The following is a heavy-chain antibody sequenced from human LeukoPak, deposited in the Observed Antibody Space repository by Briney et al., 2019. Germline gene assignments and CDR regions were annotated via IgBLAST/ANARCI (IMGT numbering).Heavy chain of an antibody. CDR1: GFTFSSYG. V-gene: IGHV3-7*03. CDR3: ARGGGLDV. Sequence: GGSLRLSCAASGFTFSSYGMNWARQAPGKGLEWVASINHNGNVNYYVDSVKGRFTISRDNAKNSLYLQMSNLRAEDTAVYFCARGGGLDVWGQGATVTVSS. J-gene: IGHJ6*02. CDR2: INHNGNVN. D-gene: IGHD3-16*01.